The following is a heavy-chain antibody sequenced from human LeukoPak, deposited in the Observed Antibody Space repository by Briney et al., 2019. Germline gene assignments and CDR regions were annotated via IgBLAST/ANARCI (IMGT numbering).Heavy chain of an antibody. Sequence: SETLSLTCTVSGDSISSYYWSWIRQSPGKGLEWIGYIYYSGGTNYNPSLKSRVTISLDTSKNQFSLKLNSMTAADTAVYYCARNADLGGYSNWGQGTLVTVSS. D-gene: IGHD2-15*01. CDR2: IYYSGGT. V-gene: IGHV4-59*01. CDR3: ARNADLGGYSN. CDR1: GDSISSYY. J-gene: IGHJ4*02.